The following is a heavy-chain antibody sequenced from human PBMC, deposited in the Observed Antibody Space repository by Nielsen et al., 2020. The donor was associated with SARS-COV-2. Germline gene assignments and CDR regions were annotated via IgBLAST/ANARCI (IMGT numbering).Heavy chain of an antibody. CDR3: VKLTAVAVLYDY. V-gene: IGHV3-23*01. Sequence: GESLKISCAASGFTFSNYDMSWVRQAPGKGLEWVSVISGSGDSIHYADSVKGRFTISRDNSNNRLSLQMNSLRAEDTAVYYCVKLTAVAVLYDYWGQGTLVTVSS. CDR1: GFTFSNYD. J-gene: IGHJ4*02. D-gene: IGHD6-19*01. CDR2: ISGSGDSI.